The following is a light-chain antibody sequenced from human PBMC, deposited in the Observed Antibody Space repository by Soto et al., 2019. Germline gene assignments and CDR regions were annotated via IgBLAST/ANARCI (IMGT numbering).Light chain of an antibody. V-gene: IGLV1-51*01. Sequence: QSVLTQPPSVSAAPGQKVTISCSGSSSNIGNNYVSWFQQLPGTAPKLLIYDSNKRPSGIPDRFSGSKSGTSATLGITGLQTGDEADYYCATWDRSLTGEVFGGGTKLTVL. CDR1: SSNIGNNY. CDR2: DSN. CDR3: ATWDRSLTGEV. J-gene: IGLJ2*01.